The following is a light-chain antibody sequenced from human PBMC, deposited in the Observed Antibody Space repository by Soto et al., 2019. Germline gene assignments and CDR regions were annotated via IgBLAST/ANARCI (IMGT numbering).Light chain of an antibody. CDR3: QQYGSSPT. CDR2: GTS. CDR1: QGVSSSY. Sequence: EIVLTQSPGTLSLSPGERATLSCRASQGVSSSYLGWYQQKPGQAPRLLIYGTSSRATGIPDRFSGSGSGTDFILTISRLEPEDFAVYYCQQYGSSPTFGQGTKVEI. J-gene: IGKJ1*01. V-gene: IGKV3-20*01.